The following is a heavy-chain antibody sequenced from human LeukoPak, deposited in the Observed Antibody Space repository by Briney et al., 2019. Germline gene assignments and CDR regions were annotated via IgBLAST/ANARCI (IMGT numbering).Heavy chain of an antibody. Sequence: ASVTVSCQASGYTFTSYGISWVRQAAGQGLEWMGWISAYNGNTNYAQKLQGRVTMTTDTSTSTAYMELRSLRSDDTAVYYCASVLDGWAVAGTGGYYYYMDVWGKGTTVTVSS. J-gene: IGHJ6*03. CDR3: ASVLDGWAVAGTGGYYYYMDV. CDR1: GYTFTSYG. CDR2: ISAYNGNT. D-gene: IGHD6-19*01. V-gene: IGHV1-18*01.